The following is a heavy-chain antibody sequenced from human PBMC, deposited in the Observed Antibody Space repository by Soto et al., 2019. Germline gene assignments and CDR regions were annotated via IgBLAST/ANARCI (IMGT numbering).Heavy chain of an antibody. Sequence: QPGWSMRLSCAASGFTFSSYGMYLFRQTPGKGLEWVAVISYDGSNKYYADSVKGRFTISRDNSKNTLYLQMNSLRAEDTAVYYCAKDQGTPYYFYGMDVWGQGTTVTVSS. J-gene: IGHJ6*02. CDR2: ISYDGSNK. D-gene: IGHD1-1*01. V-gene: IGHV3-30*18. CDR1: GFTFSSYG. CDR3: AKDQGTPYYFYGMDV.